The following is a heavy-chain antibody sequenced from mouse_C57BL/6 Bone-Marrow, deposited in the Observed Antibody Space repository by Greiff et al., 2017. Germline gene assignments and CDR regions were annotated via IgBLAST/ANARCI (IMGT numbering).Heavy chain of an antibody. D-gene: IGHD6-1*01. CDR1: GFTFSSYG. V-gene: IGHV5-6*01. J-gene: IGHJ3*01. CDR2: ISSGGSYT. CDR3: ARRRLPAWFAY. Sequence: EVKLVESGGDLVKPGGSLKLSCAASGFTFSSYGMSWVRQTPDKRLEWVATISSGGSYTYYPDSVKGRFTFSIDNAKNTLYLQMSSLKTKDTAMYYCARRRLPAWFAYWGQGTLVTVSA.